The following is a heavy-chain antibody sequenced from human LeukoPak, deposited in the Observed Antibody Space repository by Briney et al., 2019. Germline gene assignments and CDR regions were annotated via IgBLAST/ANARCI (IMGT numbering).Heavy chain of an antibody. D-gene: IGHD2-2*01. Sequence: PSQTLSLTCTVSGGSISSGDYYWSWIRQPPGKGLEWIGYIYYSGSTYYNPSLKSRVTISVDTSKNQFSLKLSSVTAADNAVYYCATPVVVGGYQLRRGDYWGQGTLVTVSS. J-gene: IGHJ4*02. CDR2: IYYSGST. CDR3: ATPVVVGGYQLRRGDY. CDR1: GGSISSGDYY. V-gene: IGHV4-30-4*08.